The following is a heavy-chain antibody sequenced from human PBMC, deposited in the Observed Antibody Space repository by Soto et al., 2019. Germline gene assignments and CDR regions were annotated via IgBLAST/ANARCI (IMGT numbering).Heavy chain of an antibody. CDR1: GFTFGDYA. V-gene: IGHV3-49*04. D-gene: IGHD3-16*01. CDR3: TRDHQGAHLDV. CDR2: IRSKAYGGTT. J-gene: IGHJ6*02. Sequence: EVQLVESGGGLVQPGRSLRLSCTASGFTFGDYAMSWVRQAPGKGLEWVGFIRSKAYGGTTEYAASVKGRFTISRDDSKSIAYLQMNSLKTEDTAVYYCTRDHQGAHLDVWGQGTTVTVSS.